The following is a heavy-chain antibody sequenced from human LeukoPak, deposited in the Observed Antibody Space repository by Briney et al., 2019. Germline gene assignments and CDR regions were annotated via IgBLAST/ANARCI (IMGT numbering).Heavy chain of an antibody. J-gene: IGHJ4*02. Sequence: GGSLRLSCAASAFTFSSYSMNWVRQAPGRGLEWVSSISSGSNYIYYADSVKGRFTISRDNAKNSLYLQMNSLRAEDTAVYYCARWVGATTHFDCWGQGTLVTVSS. D-gene: IGHD1-26*01. CDR2: ISSGSNYI. CDR3: ARWVGATTHFDC. V-gene: IGHV3-21*01. CDR1: AFTFSSYS.